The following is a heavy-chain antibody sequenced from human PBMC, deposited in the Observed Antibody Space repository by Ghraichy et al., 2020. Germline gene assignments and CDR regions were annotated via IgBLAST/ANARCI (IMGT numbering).Heavy chain of an antibody. CDR1: GFTFSNYA. J-gene: IGHJ4*02. CDR3: VCAFGRLIGDLGVDY. D-gene: IGHD1-26*01. Sequence: GGSLRLSCAASGFTFSNYAMSWVRQAPGKGLEWVSSISGSGGSTYYAGSVKGRFTISRDNSKNTLYLQMNSLRAEDTAVYYCVCAFGRLIGDLGVDYWGQGTLVTVSS. V-gene: IGHV3-23*01. CDR2: ISGSGGST.